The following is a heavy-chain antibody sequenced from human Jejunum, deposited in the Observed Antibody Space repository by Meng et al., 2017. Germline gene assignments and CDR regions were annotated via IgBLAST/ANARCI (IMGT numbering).Heavy chain of an antibody. D-gene: IGHD3-22*01. Sequence: GESLKISCAASGFSFSTFAMSWIRQAPGKGLEWISSTSDNGGRTYYADSGKGRFIISRDNSKNTVYLQMNGLRAEDTAMYYFATQYYYEGYWGQGTLVTVSS. CDR2: TSDNGGRT. J-gene: IGHJ4*02. V-gene: IGHV3-23*01. CDR3: ATQYYYEGY. CDR1: GFSFSTFA.